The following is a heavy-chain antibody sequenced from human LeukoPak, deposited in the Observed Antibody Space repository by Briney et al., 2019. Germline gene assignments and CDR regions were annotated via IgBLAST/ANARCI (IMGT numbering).Heavy chain of an antibody. J-gene: IGHJ4*02. CDR1: GFTVSSNY. CDR3: AKENLFAVAGTLDY. Sequence: GGSLRLSCAASGFTVSSNYMSWVRQAPGKGLEWVSVIYGGGSTYYADSVKGRFTISRDNSKNTLYLQMNSLRAEDTAVYYCAKENLFAVAGTLDYWGQGTLVTVSS. D-gene: IGHD6-19*01. CDR2: IYGGGST. V-gene: IGHV3-53*01.